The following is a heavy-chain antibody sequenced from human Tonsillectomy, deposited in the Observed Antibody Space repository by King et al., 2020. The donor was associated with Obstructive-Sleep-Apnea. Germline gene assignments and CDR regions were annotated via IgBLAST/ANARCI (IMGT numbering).Heavy chain of an antibody. CDR1: GFTFSSFA. CDR2: ISYDGSKK. D-gene: IGHD2-15*01. V-gene: IGHV3-30*04. Sequence: AQLVQAGGGVVQPGRSLRLSCAASGFTFSSFAMHWGLQAPGKGLEGGAVISYDGSKKYYADSVKGRFTISTENSKNTLVLQMNSLTAEDTAVYYCARDNVVVVAATPEYYFDYWAREPWSPSPQ. J-gene: IGHJ4*02. CDR3: ARDNVVVVAATPEYYFDY.